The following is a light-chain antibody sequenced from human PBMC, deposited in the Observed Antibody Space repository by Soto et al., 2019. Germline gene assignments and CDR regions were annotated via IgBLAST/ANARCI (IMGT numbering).Light chain of an antibody. Sequence: ESVLTQSPATLSLSQGERATLSCRASQSVSSYLAWYQQKPGQAPRLVIFDASNRATGIPARFSGSGSGIEFTLTISSLQSEDFAVYYCQQYGSSPRWTFGQGTKVDIK. CDR3: QQYGSSPRWT. CDR2: DAS. J-gene: IGKJ1*01. V-gene: IGKV3-11*01. CDR1: QSVSSY.